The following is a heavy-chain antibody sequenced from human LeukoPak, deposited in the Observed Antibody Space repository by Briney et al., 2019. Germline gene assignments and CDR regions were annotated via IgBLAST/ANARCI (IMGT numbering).Heavy chain of an antibody. J-gene: IGHJ4*02. CDR3: ARQTYYYESSGYYAGYYFDY. Sequence: SETLSLTCTVSGGSISSSSYYWGWIRQPPGKGLEWIGSIYYSGSTYYNPSLKSRVTISVDTSKNQFSLKLSSVTAADTAVYYCARQTYYYESSGYYAGYYFDYWGQGTLVTVSS. CDR1: GGSISSSSYY. V-gene: IGHV4-39*01. CDR2: IYYSGST. D-gene: IGHD3-22*01.